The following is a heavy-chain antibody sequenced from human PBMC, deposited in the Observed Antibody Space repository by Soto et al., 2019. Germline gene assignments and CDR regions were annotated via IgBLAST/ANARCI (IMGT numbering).Heavy chain of an antibody. V-gene: IGHV1-69*01. CDR3: ARSQGSSSSLEIYYYYYYGMDV. CDR2: IIPISGTA. J-gene: IGHJ6*02. D-gene: IGHD2-2*01. Sequence: QVQLVQSGAEVKKPGSSVKVSCKASGGTFSSYAISWVRQAPGQGLEWMGGIIPISGTANYAQKFQGRVTITADESTSTAYMELGRLRSEVTAVYYCARSQGSSSSLEIYYYYYYGMDVWGQGTTVIVSS. CDR1: GGTFSSYA.